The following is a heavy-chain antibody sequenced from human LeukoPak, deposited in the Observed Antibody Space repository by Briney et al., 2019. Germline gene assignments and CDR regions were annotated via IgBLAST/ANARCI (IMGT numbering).Heavy chain of an antibody. CDR1: GYTFTSYG. D-gene: IGHD3-3*01. Sequence: ASVKVSCKASGYTFTSYGISWVRQAPGQGLEWMGWISAYNGNTNYAQKLQGRVTMTTDTSTSTAYMELSSLRSEDTAVYYCARDFRPNYDFWSGYFESWYFDLWGRGTLVTVSS. V-gene: IGHV1-18*01. CDR3: ARDFRPNYDFWSGYFESWYFDL. J-gene: IGHJ2*01. CDR2: ISAYNGNT.